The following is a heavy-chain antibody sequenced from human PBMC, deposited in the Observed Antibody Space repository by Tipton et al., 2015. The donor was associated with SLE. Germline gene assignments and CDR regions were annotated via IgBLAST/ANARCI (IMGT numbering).Heavy chain of an antibody. CDR2: ISAYNGNT. D-gene: IGHD4-17*01. J-gene: IGHJ4*02. CDR1: GYTFTSYG. CDR3: ARDAMDDFGDYGRFDY. Sequence: QSGAEVKKPGASVKVSCKASGYTFTSYGISWVRQAPGQGLEWMGWISAYNGNTNYAQKLQGRVTMTTDTSTSTAYMELSSLRSDDTAVYYCARDAMDDFGDYGRFDYWGQGTLVTVSS. V-gene: IGHV1-18*01.